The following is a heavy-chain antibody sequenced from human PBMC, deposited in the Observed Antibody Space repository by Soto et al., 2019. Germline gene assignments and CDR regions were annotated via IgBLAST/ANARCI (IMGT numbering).Heavy chain of an antibody. CDR1: GGTFSSYT. V-gene: IGHV1-69*02. D-gene: IGHD2-2*01. J-gene: IGHJ6*02. CDR3: ARHDCISSSCYYYYYCGMGV. CDR2: IIPILGIA. Sequence: SVKVSCKASGGTFSSYTISWVRQAPGQGLEWMGRIIPILGIANYAQKFQGRVTITADESTSTAYMELSSLRSEDTAVYYCARHDCISSSCYYYYYCGMGVWGQGTTVTVSS.